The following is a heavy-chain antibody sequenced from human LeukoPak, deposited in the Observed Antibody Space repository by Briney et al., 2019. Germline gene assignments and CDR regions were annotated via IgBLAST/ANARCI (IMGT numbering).Heavy chain of an antibody. D-gene: IGHD3-3*01. Sequence: ASVKVSCKTSGYAFTGYYIHWVRQAPGQGLEWMGWISAYNGNTNYAQKLQGRVTMTTDTSTSTAYMELRSLRSDDTAVYYCARDPGVTIFGVGTNYYYGMDVWGQGTTVTVSS. CDR3: ARDPGVTIFGVGTNYYYGMDV. J-gene: IGHJ6*02. V-gene: IGHV1-18*01. CDR2: ISAYNGNT. CDR1: GYAFTGYY.